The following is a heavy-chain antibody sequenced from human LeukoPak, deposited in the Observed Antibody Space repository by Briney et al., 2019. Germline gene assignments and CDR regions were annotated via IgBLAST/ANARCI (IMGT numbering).Heavy chain of an antibody. Sequence: GGSLRLSCTASTFTLSSYEKNWGRQAPGKGLGWVSSISSSSTYRYYADSLKGRFTVSRDNTKNSLYLQMNSLRAEDTAVYYCAREVAAAGSDYWGQGTLVTVSS. CDR2: ISSSSTYR. CDR1: TFTLSSYE. V-gene: IGHV3-21*01. J-gene: IGHJ4*02. CDR3: AREVAAAGSDY. D-gene: IGHD6-13*01.